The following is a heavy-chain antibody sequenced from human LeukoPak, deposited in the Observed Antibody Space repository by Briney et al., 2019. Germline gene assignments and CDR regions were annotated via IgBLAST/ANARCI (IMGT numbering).Heavy chain of an antibody. V-gene: IGHV4-39*01. J-gene: IGHJ4*02. Sequence: SETLSLTCTVSGGSITTSSYYWGWIRQPPGKGLEWIGIIYYSGSTYYNPSLKGRVTISVDTSKNQFSLKLNSVTAADTAVYYCASTYGSGTSFLDYWGQGTLVTASS. CDR1: GGSITTSSYY. D-gene: IGHD3-10*01. CDR3: ASTYGSGTSFLDY. CDR2: IYYSGST.